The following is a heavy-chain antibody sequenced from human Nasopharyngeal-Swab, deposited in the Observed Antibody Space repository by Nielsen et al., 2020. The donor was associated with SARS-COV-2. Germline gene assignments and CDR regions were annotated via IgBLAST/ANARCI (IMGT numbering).Heavy chain of an antibody. V-gene: IGHV4-59*01. CDR2: IYYSGST. CDR3: ARERIAARLPDRWFDP. Sequence: WIRQPPGKGLEWIGYIYYSGSTNYNPSLKGRVTISVDTSKNQFSLKLSSVTAADTAVYYCARERIAARLPDRWFDPWGQGTLVTVSS. J-gene: IGHJ5*02. D-gene: IGHD6-6*01.